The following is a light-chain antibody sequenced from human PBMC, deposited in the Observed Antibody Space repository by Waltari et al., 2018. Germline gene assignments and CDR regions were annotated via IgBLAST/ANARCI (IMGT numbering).Light chain of an antibody. CDR2: GAS. V-gene: IGKV1-39*01. J-gene: IGKJ4*01. CDR3: QQSYSTPLT. CDR1: QSIRTY. Sequence: DIQMTQSPSSLSASVGDGVTSTCRASQSIRTYLIWYQQKPGRAPKLLIYGASILLSGVASRFSGSGSGTDFTLIISSLQPEDSATYYCQQSYSTPLTYGGGTKVEIK.